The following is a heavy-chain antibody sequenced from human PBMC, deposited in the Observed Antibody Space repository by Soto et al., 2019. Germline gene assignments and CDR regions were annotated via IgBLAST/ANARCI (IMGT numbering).Heavy chain of an antibody. V-gene: IGHV3-21*01. CDR3: ARGISGSCCSYYFDY. J-gene: IGHJ4*02. CDR2: ISSSSSYI. CDR1: GFTFSSYS. Sequence: GVLRLSCAASGFTFSSYSMNWVRQAPGKGLEWVSSISSSSSYIYYADSVKGRFTISRDNAKNSLYLQMNSLRAEDTAVYYCARGISGSCCSYYFDYWGQGTLVTVSS. D-gene: IGHD2-15*01.